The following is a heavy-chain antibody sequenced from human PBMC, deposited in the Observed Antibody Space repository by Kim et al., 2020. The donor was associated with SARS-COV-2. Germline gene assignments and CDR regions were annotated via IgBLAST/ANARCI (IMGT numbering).Heavy chain of an antibody. CDR2: IYYSGST. D-gene: IGHD2-2*01. CDR3: ARQLIYCSSTSCYDNSYYYGMDV. V-gene: IGHV4-59*08. CDR1: GGSISSYY. Sequence: SETLSLTCTVSGGSISSYYWSWIRQPPGKGLEWIGYIYYSGSTNYNPSLKSRVTISVDTSKNQFSLKLSSVTAADTAVYYCARQLIYCSSTSCYDNSYYYGMDVWGQGTTVTVSS. J-gene: IGHJ6*02.